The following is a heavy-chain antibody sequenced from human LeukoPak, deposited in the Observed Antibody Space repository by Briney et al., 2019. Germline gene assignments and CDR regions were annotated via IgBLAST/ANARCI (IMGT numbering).Heavy chain of an antibody. CDR3: ARGTTPMDV. D-gene: IGHD2-15*01. CDR2: IYNSGST. V-gene: IGHV4-59*01. CDR1: GGSISSYY. J-gene: IGHJ6*02. Sequence: SETLSLTCTVSGGSISSYYWSWIRQAPGKGLEWIGYIYNSGSTNYNPSLKSRVTISVDTSKNQLSLKLRSVTAADTAVYYCARGTTPMDVWGQGTTVTVSS.